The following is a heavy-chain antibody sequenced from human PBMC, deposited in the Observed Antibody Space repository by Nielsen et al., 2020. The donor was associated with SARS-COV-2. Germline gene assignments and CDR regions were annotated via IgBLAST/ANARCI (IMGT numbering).Heavy chain of an antibody. Sequence: ASVKVSCKASGYTFTAYAIHWVRQDPGQRLEWMGWINSDSGNTKYSQKFRGRVTITRDTAASTAYMELSGLSSEATAVYYCARSRGCSATSCFFDYWGQGALVTVSS. CDR2: INSDSGNT. D-gene: IGHD2-2*01. CDR1: GYTFTAYA. V-gene: IGHV1-3*04. J-gene: IGHJ4*02. CDR3: ARSRGCSATSCFFDY.